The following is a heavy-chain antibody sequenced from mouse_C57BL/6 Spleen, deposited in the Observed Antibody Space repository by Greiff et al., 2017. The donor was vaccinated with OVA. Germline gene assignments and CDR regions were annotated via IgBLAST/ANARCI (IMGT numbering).Heavy chain of an antibody. V-gene: IGHV1-66*01. CDR1: GYSFTSYY. J-gene: IGHJ2*01. D-gene: IGHD2-2*01. CDR2: IYPGSGNT. CDR3: AREEDGYDDY. Sequence: QVQLQQSGPELVKPGASVKISCKASGYSFTSYYIHWVQQRPGKGLEWIGWIYPGSGNTKYNEKFKGRATLTADKSSSTAYMQLSSLTSEDSAVYYCAREEDGYDDYWGQGTTLTVSS.